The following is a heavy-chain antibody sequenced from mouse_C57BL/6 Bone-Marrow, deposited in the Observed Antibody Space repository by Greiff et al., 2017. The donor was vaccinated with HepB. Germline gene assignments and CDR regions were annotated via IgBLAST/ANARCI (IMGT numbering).Heavy chain of an antibody. V-gene: IGHV14-4*01. CDR2: IDPENGDT. CDR3: TTIITTVVAKDFDY. D-gene: IGHD1-1*01. J-gene: IGHJ2*01. Sequence: EVQLQQSGAELVRPGASVKLSCTASGFNIKDDYMHWVKQRPEQGLEWIGWIDPENGDTEYASKFQGKATITADTSSNTAYLQLSSLTSEDTAVYYCTTIITTVVAKDFDYWGQGTTLTVSS. CDR1: GFNIKDDY.